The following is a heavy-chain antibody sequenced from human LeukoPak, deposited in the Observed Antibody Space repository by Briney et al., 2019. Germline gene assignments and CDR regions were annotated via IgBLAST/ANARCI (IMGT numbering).Heavy chain of an antibody. CDR2: IKQDGSEK. CDR1: GFTFSGYW. D-gene: IGHD6-19*01. Sequence: GGSLRLSCAASGFTFSGYWMNWVRQAPGKGLEWVANIKQDGSEKYYMDSVKGRFTISRDNAKNSLYLQMNSLRAEDTAVYFCAGGSGWVTDSWGQGTLVTVSA. J-gene: IGHJ4*02. V-gene: IGHV3-7*01. CDR3: AGGSGWVTDS.